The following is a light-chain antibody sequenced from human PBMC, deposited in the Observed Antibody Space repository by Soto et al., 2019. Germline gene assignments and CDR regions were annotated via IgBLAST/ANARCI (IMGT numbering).Light chain of an antibody. CDR3: CSYAGSYTLV. J-gene: IGLJ2*01. CDR1: SSDVGGYHY. Sequence: QSVLTQPRSVSGSPGQSVTLSCTGTSSDVGGYHYVSWYQHHPGKAPKIIIFDVHKRPSGVPDRFSGSKSGNTASLTISGLQTEDEADYYCCSYAGSYTLVFGGGTKVTVL. CDR2: DVH. V-gene: IGLV2-11*01.